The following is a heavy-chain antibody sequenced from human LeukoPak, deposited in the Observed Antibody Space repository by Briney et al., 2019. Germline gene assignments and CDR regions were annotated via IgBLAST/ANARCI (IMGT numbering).Heavy chain of an antibody. CDR3: ARGRGPYGWFDP. V-gene: IGHV3-74*01. CDR2: INIDGNII. CDR1: GFTVSGYW. Sequence: GESLRLSCAASGFTVSGYWMHWVRKAPGEGLMWVSRINIDGNIINYADSMRGRFTLSKDNAKNTVYLQLTGLRAEDTAVYYCARGRGPYGWFDPWGQGTQVIVSS. J-gene: IGHJ5*02. D-gene: IGHD3-10*01.